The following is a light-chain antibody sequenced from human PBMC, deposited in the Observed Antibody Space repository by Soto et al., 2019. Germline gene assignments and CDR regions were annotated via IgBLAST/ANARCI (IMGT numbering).Light chain of an antibody. CDR2: DSS. J-gene: IGKJ5*01. CDR3: QQRKNWPPIT. V-gene: IGKV3-11*01. Sequence: EIELTQCPATLSLSPGETATLSCRASQNVDKFLAWYQQRPGQPPRLLIFDSSNRATGVPVRFSGSGSGTVFTLTIGSLEPEDSAVYYCQQRKNWPPITFGQGTRLEIK. CDR1: QNVDKF.